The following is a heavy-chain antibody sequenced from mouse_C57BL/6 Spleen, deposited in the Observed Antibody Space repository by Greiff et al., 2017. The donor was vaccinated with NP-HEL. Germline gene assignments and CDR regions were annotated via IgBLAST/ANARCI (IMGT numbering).Heavy chain of an antibody. Sequence: QVQLKQPGAELVKPGASVKLSCKASGYTFSSYWMHWVKQRPGQGLEWIGMIHPNSGSTNYNEKFKSKATLTVDKSSSTAYMQLSSLTAEDSAVYYCARNPITTVAGYYAMDYWGQGTSVTVSS. D-gene: IGHD1-1*01. V-gene: IGHV1-64*01. CDR1: GYTFSSYW. CDR2: IHPNSGST. J-gene: IGHJ4*01. CDR3: ARNPITTVAGYYAMDY.